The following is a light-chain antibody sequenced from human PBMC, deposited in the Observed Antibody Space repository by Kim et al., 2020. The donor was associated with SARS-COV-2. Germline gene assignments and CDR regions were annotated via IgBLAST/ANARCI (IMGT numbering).Light chain of an antibody. J-gene: IGLJ2*01. V-gene: IGLV2-23*02. CDR1: SSDVGCYNY. CDR2: EVS. Sequence: GQSITLSCTGASSDVGCYNYVSWYQQHPGKAPKLMIYEVSKRPSGVSNRFSGSKSGNTASLTISVLQAEDEADYYCCSYAGSSTGVFGGGTQLTVL. CDR3: CSYAGSSTGV.